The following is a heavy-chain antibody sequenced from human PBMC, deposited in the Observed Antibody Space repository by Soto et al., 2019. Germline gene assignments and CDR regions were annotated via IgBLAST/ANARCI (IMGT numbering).Heavy chain of an antibody. J-gene: IGHJ6*03. V-gene: IGHV4-34*01. CDR1: GGSFSGYY. D-gene: IGHD3-10*01. CDR2: INHSGST. CDR3: ARGSGGYGSGRPMGLGRTYYYYYMDV. Sequence: SETLSLTCAVYGGSFSGYYWSWIRQPPGKGLEWIGEINHSGSTNYNPSLKSRVTISVDTSKNQFALKLSSVTAADTAVYYCARGSGGYGSGRPMGLGRTYYYYYMDVWGKGTTVTVSS.